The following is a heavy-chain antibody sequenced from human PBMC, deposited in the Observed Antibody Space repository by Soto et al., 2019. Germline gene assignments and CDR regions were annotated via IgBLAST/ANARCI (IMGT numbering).Heavy chain of an antibody. Sequence: PSETLSLTCTVSGGSINNNFWCWSRQPPGTGLEWIGYVYYDGHTNSYPSLENRVAIAVDPSTNQHSLKLSSVTAADTAVYYCARTRIRYYDSRGPNDDFDVWGQGTMVTVSS. CDR1: GGSINNNF. D-gene: IGHD3-22*01. CDR3: ARTRIRYYDSRGPNDDFDV. J-gene: IGHJ3*01. CDR2: VYYDGHT. V-gene: IGHV4-59*12.